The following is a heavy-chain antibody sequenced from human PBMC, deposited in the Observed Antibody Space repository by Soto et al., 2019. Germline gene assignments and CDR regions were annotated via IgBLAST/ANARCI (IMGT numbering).Heavy chain of an antibody. Sequence: PSQTLSLTCAISGDSVSSNSAAWNWIRQSPSRGLEWLGRTYYRSKWYNDYAVSVKSRITINPDTSKNQFSLQLNSVTPEDTAVYYCARDMRQQQLPYYYGMDVWGQGTTVTVSS. CDR1: GDSVSSNSAA. V-gene: IGHV6-1*01. CDR3: ARDMRQQQLPYYYGMDV. CDR2: TYYRSKWYN. D-gene: IGHD6-13*01. J-gene: IGHJ6*02.